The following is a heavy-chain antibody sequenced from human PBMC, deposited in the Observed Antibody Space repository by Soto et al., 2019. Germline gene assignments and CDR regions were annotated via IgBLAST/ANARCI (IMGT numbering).Heavy chain of an antibody. D-gene: IGHD2-15*01. CDR3: TTGLHCSGGSCYYPYYYYYYGMDV. V-gene: IGHV3-15*07. Sequence: SLRLSCAASGFTFSNAWMNWVRQAPGKGLEWVGRIKSKTDGGTTDYAAPVKGRFTISRDDSKNTLYLQMNSLKTEDTAVYYCTTGLHCSGGSCYYPYYYYYYGMDVWGQGTTVTVSS. CDR2: IKSKTDGGTT. CDR1: GFTFSNAW. J-gene: IGHJ6*02.